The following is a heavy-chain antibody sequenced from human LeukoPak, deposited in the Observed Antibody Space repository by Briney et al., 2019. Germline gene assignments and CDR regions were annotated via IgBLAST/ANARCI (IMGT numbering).Heavy chain of an antibody. J-gene: IGHJ4*02. CDR2: ISSDGSTT. CDR3: ARGYYDSSGLVGY. Sequence: GGSLRLSCAASGFTFGSYWMHWVRQAPGKGLVWVSRISSDGSTTSYADSVKGRFTISRDNAKNTLYLQMSSLRAEDTAVYYCARGYYDSSGLVGYWGQGTLVTVSS. CDR1: GFTFGSYW. V-gene: IGHV3-74*01. D-gene: IGHD3-22*01.